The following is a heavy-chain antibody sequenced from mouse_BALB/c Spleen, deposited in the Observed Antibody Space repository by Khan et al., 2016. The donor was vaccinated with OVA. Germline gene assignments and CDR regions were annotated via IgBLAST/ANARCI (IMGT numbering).Heavy chain of an antibody. J-gene: IGHJ3*01. D-gene: IGHD1-1*01. CDR3: ARLAYYHDSEGFAY. V-gene: IGHV5-6*01. CDR2: ISTGGSYN. CDR1: GFTFSTYG. Sequence: EVQGVESGGDLVKPGGSLKLSCAASGFTFSTYGMSWVRQTPDKRLEWVATISTGGSYNYYPESVKGRFTISRDNAKNTLYPKMTSLKSEDNAMFYCARLAYYHDSEGFAYWGQGTLVTVSA.